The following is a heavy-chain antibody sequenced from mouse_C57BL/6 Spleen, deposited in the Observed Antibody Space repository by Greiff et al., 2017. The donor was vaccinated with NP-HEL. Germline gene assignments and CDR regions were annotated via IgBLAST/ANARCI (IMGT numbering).Heavy chain of an antibody. CDR3: TRKDYYGSSYPDY. D-gene: IGHD1-1*01. Sequence: VQLQQSGTVLARPGASVKMSCKTSGYTFTSYWMHWVKQRPGQGLEWIGAIYPGNSDTSYNQKFKGKAKLTAVTSASTAYMELSSLTNEDSAVYYCTRKDYYGSSYPDYWGQGTTLTVSS. CDR2: IYPGNSDT. CDR1: GYTFTSYW. V-gene: IGHV1-5*01. J-gene: IGHJ2*01.